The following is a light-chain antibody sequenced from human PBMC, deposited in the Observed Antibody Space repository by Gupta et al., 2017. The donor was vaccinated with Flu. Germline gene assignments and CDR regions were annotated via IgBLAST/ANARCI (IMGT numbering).Light chain of an antibody. CDR3: SSYAGSNSWV. CDR2: EVS. V-gene: IGLV2-8*01. Sequence: QSALTQPPSASGSPGQSVTISCTGTSSDVGGYNYIAWYQQHPGKAPKLIIYEVSKRPAGVPDRFAGSKSGNTASLTVSGLQAEEEADYYCSSYAGSNSWVFGGGTKLTVL. CDR1: SSDVGGYNY. J-gene: IGLJ3*02.